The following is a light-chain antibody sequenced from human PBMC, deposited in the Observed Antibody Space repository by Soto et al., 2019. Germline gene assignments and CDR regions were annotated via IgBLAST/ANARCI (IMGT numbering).Light chain of an antibody. J-gene: IGLJ2*01. Sequence: QTVVTQEPSFPVSPGGTVTLTCGLTSGSVSTSYHPSWYQQTPGQAPRTLIYNTNTRSFGVPDRFSGSILGNKAALTITGAQADDESDYYCMLHVGSGIAVFGGGTKLTVL. CDR1: SGSVSTSYH. V-gene: IGLV8-61*01. CDR3: MLHVGSGIAV. CDR2: NTN.